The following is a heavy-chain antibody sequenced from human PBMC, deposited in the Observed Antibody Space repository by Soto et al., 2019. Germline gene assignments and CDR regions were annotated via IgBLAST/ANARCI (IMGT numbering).Heavy chain of an antibody. Sequence: PGGSLRLSCAAAGFIFNRYGMHWVRQAPGNGLEWVAFISDDGGHEYYPHSEKGRFTISRDNYKNTLYLQMRSLRPEDTAVYYCAKPVYGSYWSGGYYFDFWGQGTPVTAPQ. J-gene: IGHJ4*02. CDR3: AKPVYGSYWSGGYYFDF. D-gene: IGHD2-8*02. V-gene: IGHV3-30*18. CDR2: ISDDGGHE. CDR1: GFIFNRYG.